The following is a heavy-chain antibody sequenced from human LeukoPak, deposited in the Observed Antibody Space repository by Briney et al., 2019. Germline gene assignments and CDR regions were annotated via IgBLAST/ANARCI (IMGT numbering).Heavy chain of an antibody. CDR3: ARDPGGYSGYGQGFDY. V-gene: IGHV4-59*01. CDR1: GGPISSYY. CDR2: IYYSGST. J-gene: IGHJ4*02. D-gene: IGHD5-12*01. Sequence: SETLSLTCTVSGGPISSYYWSWIRQPPGKGLEWIGYIYYSGSTNYNPSLKSRVTISVDTSKNQFSLKLSSVTAADTAVYYCARDPGGYSGYGQGFDYWGQGTLVTVSS.